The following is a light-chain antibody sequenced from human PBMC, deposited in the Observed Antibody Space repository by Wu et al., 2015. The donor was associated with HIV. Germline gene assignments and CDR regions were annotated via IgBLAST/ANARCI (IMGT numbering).Light chain of an antibody. V-gene: IGKV1-27*01. CDR2: AAS. CDR3: QKYNTAPWT. CDR1: QGISNF. J-gene: IGKJ1*01. Sequence: DIQMTQSPSSLSASVGDRVTITCRASQGISNFLAWYQQKPGKPPKVLITPPAASTLQSGVPSRFSGSGSGTDFTLTISSLQPEDVATYYCQKYNTAPWTFGQGTKVEMK.